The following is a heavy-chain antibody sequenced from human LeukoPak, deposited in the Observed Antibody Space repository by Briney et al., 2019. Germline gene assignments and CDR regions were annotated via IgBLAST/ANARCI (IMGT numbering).Heavy chain of an antibody. D-gene: IGHD2-15*01. CDR2: IYSGGST. V-gene: IGHV3-53*01. J-gene: IGHJ3*02. Sequence: GGSLRLSCAASGFTVSSNYMSWVRQAPGKGLEWVSVIYSGGSTYYADSVKGRFTISRDNAKNSLYLQMNSLRAEDTAVYYCARGYCSGGSCSDDAFDIWGQGTMVTVSS. CDR1: GFTVSSNY. CDR3: ARGYCSGGSCSDDAFDI.